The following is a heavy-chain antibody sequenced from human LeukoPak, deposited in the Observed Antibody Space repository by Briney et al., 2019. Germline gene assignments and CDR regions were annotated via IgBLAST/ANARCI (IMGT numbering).Heavy chain of an antibody. Sequence: ASVKVSCKASGYTFTGYYMHWVRQAPGQGLEWMGWISTYNGDTKYAQNLQGRVTMTTETSTSTAYMDLRSLTSDDTGVYYFARARVTTYRPTDACDIWGQGTMVTVSS. CDR2: ISTYNGDT. D-gene: IGHD1-1*01. CDR1: GYTFTGYY. J-gene: IGHJ3*02. CDR3: ARARVTTYRPTDACDI. V-gene: IGHV1-18*04.